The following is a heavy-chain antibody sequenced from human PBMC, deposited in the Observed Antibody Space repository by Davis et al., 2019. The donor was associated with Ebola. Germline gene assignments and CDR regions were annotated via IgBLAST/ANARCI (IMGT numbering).Heavy chain of an antibody. CDR2: IYYSGST. CDR1: GGSISSYY. V-gene: IGHV4-59*01. J-gene: IGHJ5*02. CDR3: ARGYIVVST. Sequence: SETLSLTCSVSGGSISSYYWSWIRQPPGKGLEWFGYIYYSGSTNYNPSLKSRVTISVDTSKNQFSLKLSSVTAADTAVYYCARGYIVVSTWGQGTLVTVSS. D-gene: IGHD2-2*01.